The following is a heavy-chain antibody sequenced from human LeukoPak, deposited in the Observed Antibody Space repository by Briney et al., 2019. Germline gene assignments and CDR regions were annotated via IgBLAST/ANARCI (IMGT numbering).Heavy chain of an antibody. Sequence: ASVKVSCKASGYTFTSYGLSWVRQAPGQGLEWMGWISAYNGNTNYAQKLQGRVTMTTDTSTSTAYMELRSLRSDDTAVYYCARSTSHDYGDSPGDYFDYWGQGTLVTVSS. CDR3: ARSTSHDYGDSPGDYFDY. CDR2: ISAYNGNT. CDR1: GYTFTSYG. D-gene: IGHD4-17*01. V-gene: IGHV1-18*01. J-gene: IGHJ4*02.